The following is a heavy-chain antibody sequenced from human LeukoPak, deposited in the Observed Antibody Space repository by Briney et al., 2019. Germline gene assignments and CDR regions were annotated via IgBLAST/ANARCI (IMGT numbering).Heavy chain of an antibody. V-gene: IGHV3-33*01. CDR3: AREGVGYCSSTSCSIFDY. CDR1: GFTFSSYG. D-gene: IGHD2-2*01. J-gene: IGHJ4*02. CDR2: IWYDGSNK. Sequence: GGSLRLSCAASGFTFSSYGMHWVRQAPGKGLEWVAVIWYDGSNKYYADSVKGRFTISRDNSKNTLYLQMNSLRAEDTAVYYCAREGVGYCSSTSCSIFDYRGQGTLVTVSS.